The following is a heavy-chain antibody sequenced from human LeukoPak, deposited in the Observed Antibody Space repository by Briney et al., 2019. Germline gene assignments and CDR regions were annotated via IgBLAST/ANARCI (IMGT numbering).Heavy chain of an antibody. V-gene: IGHV4-39*07. CDR2: IYYSGST. D-gene: IGHD6-25*01. Sequence: PETLSLTCTVTGGSISSSSYYWGWIRQPPGKGLEWIGSIYYSGSTYYNPSLKSRVTISVDTSKNQFSLKLSSVTAADTAVYYCARGSSGTYAFDIWGQGTMVTVSS. J-gene: IGHJ3*02. CDR3: ARGSSGTYAFDI. CDR1: GGSISSSSYY.